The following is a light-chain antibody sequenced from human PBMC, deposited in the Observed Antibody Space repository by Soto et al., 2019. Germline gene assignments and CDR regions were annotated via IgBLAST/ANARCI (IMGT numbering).Light chain of an antibody. CDR3: QQYNNWPYT. J-gene: IGKJ2*01. CDR2: GAS. V-gene: IGKV3-15*01. CDR1: QSVSSN. Sequence: EIVMTQSPVTLSVSPGERAALSCRASQSVSSNFAWYQQRPGQAPRLLIYGASTRATGIPARFSGSGSATEFTLTISSLQSEDFAVYYWQQYNNWPYTFGQGTKLEIK.